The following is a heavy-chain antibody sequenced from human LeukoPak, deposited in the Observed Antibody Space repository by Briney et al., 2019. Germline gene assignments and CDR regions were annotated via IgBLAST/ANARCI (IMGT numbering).Heavy chain of an antibody. V-gene: IGHV1-2*02. J-gene: IGHJ4*02. D-gene: IGHD2-2*01. Sequence: ASVKVSCKASGYTFTGYYMHWVRQAPGQGLEWMGWINPNSGSTNYAQKFQGRVTMTRDSSISTAYMELSRLRSDDTAVYYCARGRYCSSTSCLPHDYWGQGTLVTVSS. CDR2: INPNSGST. CDR1: GYTFTGYY. CDR3: ARGRYCSSTSCLPHDY.